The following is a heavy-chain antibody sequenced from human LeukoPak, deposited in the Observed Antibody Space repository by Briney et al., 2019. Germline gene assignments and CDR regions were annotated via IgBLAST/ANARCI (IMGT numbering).Heavy chain of an antibody. J-gene: IGHJ3*02. D-gene: IGHD3-22*01. V-gene: IGHV3-9*01. CDR2: ISWNSGSI. CDR1: GFAFDDYA. Sequence: GGSLRLSCAASGFAFDDYAMHWVRQAPGKGLEWVSGISWNSGSIGYADSVKGRFTISRDNSKNTLYLQMNSLRAEDTAVYYCAKSFNRITMIVVVITPPGAFDIWGQGTMVTVSS. CDR3: AKSFNRITMIVVVITPPGAFDI.